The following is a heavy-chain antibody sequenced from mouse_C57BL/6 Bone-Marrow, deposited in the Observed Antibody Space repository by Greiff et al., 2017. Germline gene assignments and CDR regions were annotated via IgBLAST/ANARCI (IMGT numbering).Heavy chain of an antibody. Sequence: QVQLQQPGAELVMPGASVKLSCKASGYTFTSYWMHWVKQRPGQGLEWIGEIDPSDSYTNYNQKFKGKSTLTVDKSSSTAYMQLSSVTSEDSAVYYCARWDWDEGYWGQGTTLTVSS. CDR1: GYTFTSYW. CDR2: IDPSDSYT. J-gene: IGHJ2*01. V-gene: IGHV1-69*01. CDR3: ARWDWDEGY. D-gene: IGHD4-1*01.